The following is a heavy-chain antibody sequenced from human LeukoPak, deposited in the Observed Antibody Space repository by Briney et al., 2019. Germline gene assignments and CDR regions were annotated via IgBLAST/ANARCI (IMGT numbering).Heavy chain of an antibody. V-gene: IGHV1-69*13. Sequence: SVKVSCKASGGTFSSYAISWVRQAPGQGMEWMGGIIPIFGTANYEQKFQGRATIPADESTSTAYIELSSLRSEDTAAYYCARDTLPYYYDSSGYSWGQGTLVTVSS. CDR2: IIPIFGTA. D-gene: IGHD3-22*01. CDR1: GGTFSSYA. J-gene: IGHJ4*02. CDR3: ARDTLPYYYDSSGYS.